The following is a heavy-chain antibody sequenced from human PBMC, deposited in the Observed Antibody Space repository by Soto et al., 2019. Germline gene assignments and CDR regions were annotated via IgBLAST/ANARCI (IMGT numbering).Heavy chain of an antibody. CDR3: AREGRGNWFDP. D-gene: IGHD3-16*01. CDR1: GFTVDSNY. V-gene: IGHV3-66*01. J-gene: IGHJ5*02. Sequence: EVPVVESGGGLVQPGGSLRLSCVATGFTVDSNYISWVRQAPGKGLEWVAVMYSGGTTHYADSVKDRFTVSRDTSRNTLYLQMNSLRLEDTAVYYCAREGRGNWFDPWGQGTLVTVSS. CDR2: MYSGGTT.